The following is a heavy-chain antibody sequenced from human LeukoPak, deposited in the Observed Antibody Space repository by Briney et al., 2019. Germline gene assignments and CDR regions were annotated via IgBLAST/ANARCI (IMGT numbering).Heavy chain of an antibody. V-gene: IGHV4-59*12. CDR2: IYYSGST. J-gene: IGHJ4*02. CDR3: ARSTYYYGSGSYPTLDY. Sequence: SETLSLTCTVSGGSISSYYWSWIRQPPGKGLEWIGYIYYSGSTNYNPSLKSRVTISVDTSKNQFSLKLSSVTAADTAVYYCARSTYYYGSGSYPTLDYWGQGTLVAVSS. D-gene: IGHD3-10*01. CDR1: GGSISSYY.